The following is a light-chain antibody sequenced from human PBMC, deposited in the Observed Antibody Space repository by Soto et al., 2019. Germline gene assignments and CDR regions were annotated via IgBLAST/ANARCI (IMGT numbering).Light chain of an antibody. CDR3: QHYNSYSEA. Sequence: DIQMTQSPSYVSASVGDRVNITCRASQGISSWLAWYQQKLGKAPNLLIYAASSLQSGVPSRFSGSGSGTDFSLTIGSLQPDDFATYYCQHYNSYSEAFGQGTKVDIK. CDR2: AAS. V-gene: IGKV1D-16*01. CDR1: QGISSW. J-gene: IGKJ1*01.